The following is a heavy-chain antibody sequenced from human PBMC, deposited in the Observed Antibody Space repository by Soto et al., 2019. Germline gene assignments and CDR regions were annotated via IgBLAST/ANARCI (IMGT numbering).Heavy chain of an antibody. J-gene: IGHJ4*02. D-gene: IGHD2-15*01. CDR1: GFSLTTTRMG. CDR3: AHAGDFDLLSFDR. CDR2: IYWDDDK. V-gene: IGHV2-5*02. Sequence: QITLKESGPPLVRPAQTLTLTCAFSGFSLTTTRMGVAWIRQPPGKALEWLALIYWDDDKRYSPSLKNRLTVSQDTSTNLVVLTITNISPDDTGTYFCAHAGDFDLLSFDRWGPGTLVTVSS.